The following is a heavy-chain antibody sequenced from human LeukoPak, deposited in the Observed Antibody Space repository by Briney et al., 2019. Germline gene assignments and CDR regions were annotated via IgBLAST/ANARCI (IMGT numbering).Heavy chain of an antibody. CDR3: AKDRPTYGSGSPIDF. Sequence: GGSLRLSCAASGFMFSSFAMNWVRQAPGKGLEWLSAVTGGGGSTYYADSVKGRFTISRDNSRNTPYLQLNSLRAEDTALYFCAKDRPTYGSGSPIDFWGQGTLVTVSS. D-gene: IGHD3-10*01. CDR2: VTGGGGST. CDR1: GFMFSSFA. V-gene: IGHV3-23*01. J-gene: IGHJ4*02.